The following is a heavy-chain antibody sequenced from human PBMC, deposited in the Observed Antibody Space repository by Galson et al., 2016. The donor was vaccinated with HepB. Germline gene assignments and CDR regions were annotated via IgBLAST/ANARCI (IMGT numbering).Heavy chain of an antibody. J-gene: IGHJ4*02. D-gene: IGHD6-6*01. CDR3: TIGNWYSSSSPTDC. Sequence: SLRLSCAVSGITLNSYDMHWVRQAPGKGLEWVAVIQCDGIKKYYADSVMGRLTISRDDSGSTLYLQMNSLRTEDTALYYCTIGNWYSSSSPTDCWGQGTRVTV. CDR2: IQCDGIKK. CDR1: GITLNSYD. V-gene: IGHV3-30*03.